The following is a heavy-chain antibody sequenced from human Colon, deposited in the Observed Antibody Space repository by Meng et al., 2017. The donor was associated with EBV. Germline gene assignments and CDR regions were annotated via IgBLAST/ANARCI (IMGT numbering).Heavy chain of an antibody. CDR3: ARVSGRSFDP. Sequence: QGYLQQWGAGLGKPSETLSLTCGVYGGSLSGYYWSWIRQTPGKGLEWIGEINHSGTINYNPSLRSRVTISVDRSNNQFSLRLSSVTAADTAVYYCARVSGRSFDPWGQGTLVTVSS. CDR1: GGSLSGYY. D-gene: IGHD3-10*01. J-gene: IGHJ5*02. V-gene: IGHV4-34*01. CDR2: INHSGTI.